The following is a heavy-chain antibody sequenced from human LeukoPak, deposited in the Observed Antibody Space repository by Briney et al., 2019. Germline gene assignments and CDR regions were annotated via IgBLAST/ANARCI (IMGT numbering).Heavy chain of an antibody. J-gene: IGHJ5*02. V-gene: IGHV4-34*01. Sequence: PSETLSLTCAVYGGSFSGYYWSWIRQPPGKGLEWIGEINHSGSTNYNPSLKSRVTISVDTSKNQFSLKLSFVTAADTAVYYCARGKNIVVVVAALNWFDPWGQGTLVTVS. CDR1: GGSFSGYY. D-gene: IGHD2-15*01. CDR2: INHSGST. CDR3: ARGKNIVVVVAALNWFDP.